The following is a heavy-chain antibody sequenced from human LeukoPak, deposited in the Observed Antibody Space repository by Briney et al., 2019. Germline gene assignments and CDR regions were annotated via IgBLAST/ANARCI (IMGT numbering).Heavy chain of an antibody. J-gene: IGHJ5*02. CDR3: ARDLQADLNWFDP. Sequence: SVKVSCKASGGTFSSYAISWVRQAPGQGLEWMGGIIPIFGTANYAQKFQGRVTITADESTSTAYMELSSLRSEGTAVYYCARDLQADLNWFDPWGRGTLVTVSS. CDR2: IIPIFGTA. V-gene: IGHV1-69*13. D-gene: IGHD4-11*01. CDR1: GGTFSSYA.